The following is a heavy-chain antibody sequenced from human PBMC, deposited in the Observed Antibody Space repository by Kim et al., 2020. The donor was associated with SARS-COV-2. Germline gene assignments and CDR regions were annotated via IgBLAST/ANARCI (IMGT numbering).Heavy chain of an antibody. CDR3: ARGRLCSGGSCPTDY. CDR1: GGSFSGYY. CDR2: INHSGST. J-gene: IGHJ4*02. V-gene: IGHV4-34*01. Sequence: SETLSLTCAVYGGSFSGYYWSWIRQPPGKGLEWIGEINHSGSTNYNPSLKSRVTISVDTSKNQFSLKLSSVTAADTAVYYCARGRLCSGGSCPTDYWGQGTLVTVSS. D-gene: IGHD2-15*01.